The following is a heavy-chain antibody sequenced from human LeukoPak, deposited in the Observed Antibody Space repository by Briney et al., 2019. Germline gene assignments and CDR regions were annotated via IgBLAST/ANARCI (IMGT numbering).Heavy chain of an antibody. CDR2: IIPIFGTA. D-gene: IGHD5-24*01. CDR1: GGTFSSYA. CDR3: ARDRRDGYNPLDY. Sequence: ASVKVSCKASGGTFSSYAISWVRQAPGQGLEWMGGIIPIFGTANYAQKFQGRVTITADESTSTAYMELSSLRSEDTAVYYCARDRRDGYNPLDYWGQGTLVTVSS. V-gene: IGHV1-69*01. J-gene: IGHJ4*02.